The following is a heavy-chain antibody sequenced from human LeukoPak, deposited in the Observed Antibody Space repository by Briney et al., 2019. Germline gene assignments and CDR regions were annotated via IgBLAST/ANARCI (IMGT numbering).Heavy chain of an antibody. CDR1: GFTFSSYA. CDR3: ARGLVRFWFDP. D-gene: IGHD3-10*01. CDR2: ISSNGGST. V-gene: IGHV3-64*01. J-gene: IGHJ5*02. Sequence: GSLRLSCAASGFTFSSYAMHWVRQAPGKGLEYVSAISSNGGSTYYANSVKGRFTISRDNSKNTLYLQMGSLRAEDMAVYYCARGLVRFWFDPWGQGTLVTVSS.